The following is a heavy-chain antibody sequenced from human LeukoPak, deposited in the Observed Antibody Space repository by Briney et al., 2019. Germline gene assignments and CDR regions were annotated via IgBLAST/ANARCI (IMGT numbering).Heavy chain of an antibody. D-gene: IGHD2-2*01. V-gene: IGHV1-2*04. Sequence: EASVKVSCKASGYTFTGYYMHWVRQAPGQGLEWMGWINPNSGGTNYAQKFQGWVTTSVDTSKNQFSLKLSSVTAADTAVYYCARKWDCSATSCLKSYFDYWGRGTLVTVSA. CDR2: INPNSGGT. CDR3: ARKWDCSATSCLKSYFDY. CDR1: GYTFTGYY. J-gene: IGHJ4*02.